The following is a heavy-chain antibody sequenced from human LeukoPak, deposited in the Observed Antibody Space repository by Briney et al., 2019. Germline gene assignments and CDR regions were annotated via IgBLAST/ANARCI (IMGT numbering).Heavy chain of an antibody. Sequence: PSETLSLTCTVSGGSMNSVYWSWIRQPPGKGLEWIGYVHYSGSTKYNPSLKSRVTISVDTSKNQFSLRLTSVTAADTAVYYCARDRGGYDSWNWFDPWGQGTLVTVSS. CDR2: VHYSGST. CDR1: GGSMNSVY. CDR3: ARDRGGYDSWNWFDP. D-gene: IGHD5-12*01. V-gene: IGHV4-59*01. J-gene: IGHJ5*02.